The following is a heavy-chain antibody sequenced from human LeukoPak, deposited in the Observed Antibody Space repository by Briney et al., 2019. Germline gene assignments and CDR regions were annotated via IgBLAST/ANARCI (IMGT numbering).Heavy chain of an antibody. J-gene: IGHJ5*02. V-gene: IGHV1-69*04. CDR1: RGTFSSYA. Sequence: ASVKVSCKPSRGTFSSYAISWVRQAPGQGREWRGRIIPILVIANYAQKFQGRVTITADKSTSTAYMELSSLRSEDTAVYYCAREGDIVVVGDNWFDPWGQGTLVTVSS. CDR2: IIPILVIA. CDR3: AREGDIVVVGDNWFDP. D-gene: IGHD2-15*01.